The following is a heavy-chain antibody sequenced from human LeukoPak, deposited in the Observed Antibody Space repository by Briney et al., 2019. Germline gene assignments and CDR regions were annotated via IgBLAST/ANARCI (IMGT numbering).Heavy chain of an antibody. CDR2: IYYSGST. Sequence: SETLSLTCTVSGDSISSYYWSWIRQPPGKGLEWIGYIYYSGSTNYNPSLKSRVTISVDTSKNQFSLKLSSVTAADTAVYYCARGSGSEFFDYWGQGTLVTVSS. V-gene: IGHV4-59*01. CDR3: ARGSGSEFFDY. CDR1: GDSISSYY. J-gene: IGHJ4*02. D-gene: IGHD3-10*01.